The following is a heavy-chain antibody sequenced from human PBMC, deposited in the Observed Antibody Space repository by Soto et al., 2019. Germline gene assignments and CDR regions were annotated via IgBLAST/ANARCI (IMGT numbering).Heavy chain of an antibody. D-gene: IGHD3-16*01. CDR1: GFTVSSNY. CDR3: ARAGGNLYYYYYGMDV. V-gene: IGHV3-53*01. J-gene: IGHJ6*02. CDR2: IYSGGST. Sequence: VGSLRLSCAASGFTVSSNYMSWVRQAPGKGLEWVSVIYSGGSTYYADSVKGRFTISRDNSKNTLYLQMNSLRAEDTAVYYCARAGGNLYYYYYGMDVWGQGTTVTVSS.